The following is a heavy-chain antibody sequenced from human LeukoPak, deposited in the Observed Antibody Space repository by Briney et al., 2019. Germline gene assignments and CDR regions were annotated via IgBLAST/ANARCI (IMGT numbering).Heavy chain of an antibody. Sequence: PGGSLRLSCAASGFTFSNYEMNWFRQAPGKGLEWVSYISSSGSTTYYADSVKGRFTISRDNAKNSLFLQMNSLRAEDTAIYYCARDTYYYGSGTYSWFDPWGQGTLVTVSS. V-gene: IGHV3-48*03. CDR3: ARDTYYYGSGTYSWFDP. CDR2: ISSSGSTT. CDR1: GFTFSNYE. J-gene: IGHJ5*02. D-gene: IGHD3-10*01.